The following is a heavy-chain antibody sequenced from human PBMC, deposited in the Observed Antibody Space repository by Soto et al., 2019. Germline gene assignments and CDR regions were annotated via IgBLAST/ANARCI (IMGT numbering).Heavy chain of an antibody. CDR1: GGSISSGGYY. V-gene: IGHV4-31*03. Sequence: TSETLSLTCTVSGGSISSGGYYWSWIRQHPGKGLEWIGYIYYSGSTYYNPSLKSRVTISVDTSKNQFSLKLSSVTAADTAVYYCARVTLDLSPNNWGQGTLVTVSS. CDR2: IYYSGST. CDR3: ARVTLDLSPNN. J-gene: IGHJ4*02.